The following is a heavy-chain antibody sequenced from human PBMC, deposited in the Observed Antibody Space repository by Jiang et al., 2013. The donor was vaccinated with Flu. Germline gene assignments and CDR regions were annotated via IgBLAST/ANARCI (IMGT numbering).Heavy chain of an antibody. V-gene: IGHV1-18*01. CDR1: GYTFTNYA. J-gene: IGHJ4*02. CDR3: ARGWDYGDRGPFDS. D-gene: IGHD4-17*01. CDR2: ISTYNGDT. Sequence: GAEVKKPGASVKVSCKTSGYTFTNYAITWVRQAPGQGLEYMGWISTYNGDTNYALNLQGRVTMTTDTSTSTAYMELRSLKSDDTALYYCARGWDYGDRGPFDSWGQ.